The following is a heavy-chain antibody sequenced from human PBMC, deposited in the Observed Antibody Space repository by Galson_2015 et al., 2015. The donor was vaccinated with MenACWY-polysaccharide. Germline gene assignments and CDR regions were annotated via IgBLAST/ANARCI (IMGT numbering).Heavy chain of an antibody. Sequence: SLRLSCAASGFTFSSYWMSWVRQAPGKGLEWVANIKQDGSEKYYVDSVKGRFTISRDNAKNSLYLQMNSLRAEDTAVYYCARGPPDTAMVVDYWGQGTLVTVSS. CDR3: ARGPPDTAMVVDY. J-gene: IGHJ4*02. D-gene: IGHD5-18*01. CDR1: GFTFSSYW. V-gene: IGHV3-7*03. CDR2: IKQDGSEK.